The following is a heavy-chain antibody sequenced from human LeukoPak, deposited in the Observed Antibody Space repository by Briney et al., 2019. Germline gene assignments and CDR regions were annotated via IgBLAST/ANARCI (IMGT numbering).Heavy chain of an antibody. J-gene: IGHJ4*02. Sequence: ASVKVSCKASGYTFTAYHMHWVRQAPGQGLEWMGRINPNSGGTNYAQKFQGRVTMTRDTSISTAYMELSRLRSDDTAVYYCASLGDSSGYYPIDYWSQGTLVTVSS. D-gene: IGHD3-22*01. CDR3: ASLGDSSGYYPIDY. CDR2: INPNSGGT. CDR1: GYTFTAYH. V-gene: IGHV1-2*06.